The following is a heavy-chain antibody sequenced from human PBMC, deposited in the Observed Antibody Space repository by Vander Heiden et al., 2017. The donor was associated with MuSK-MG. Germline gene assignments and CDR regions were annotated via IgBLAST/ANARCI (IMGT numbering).Heavy chain of an antibody. CDR3: GRDHWDDDAYGDY. CDR2: ISSSSDSI. J-gene: IGHJ4*02. Sequence: EVQLVESGGGLVQPGGSLRLSCAAPGITFATYNMNWVRRTPGKGLEWVSYISSSSDSIYYADSVKGRFTISRDNAKNSLYLQMNSLRAEDTAVYYCGRDHWDDDAYGDYWGQGTLVTVSS. D-gene: IGHD4-17*01. V-gene: IGHV3-48*01. CDR1: GITFATYN.